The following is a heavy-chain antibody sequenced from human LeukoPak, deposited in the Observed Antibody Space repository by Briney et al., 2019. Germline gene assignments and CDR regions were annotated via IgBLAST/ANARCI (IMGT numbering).Heavy chain of an antibody. CDR3: AKGCGGSCYSEFDY. D-gene: IGHD2-15*01. J-gene: IGHJ4*02. V-gene: IGHV3-23*01. Sequence: GSLRLPCAASGFTFSNYAMTWVRQAPGKGLECVSGISGSGGSTYYADSVKGRFTISRDNSKNTLYLQMSSLRAEDTAIYYCAKGCGGSCYSEFDYWGQGTLVTVSS. CDR1: GFTFSNYA. CDR2: ISGSGGST.